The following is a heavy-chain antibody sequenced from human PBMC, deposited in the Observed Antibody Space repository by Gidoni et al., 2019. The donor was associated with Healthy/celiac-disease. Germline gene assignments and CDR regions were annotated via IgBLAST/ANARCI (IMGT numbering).Heavy chain of an antibody. CDR3: ARLWDGDSHY. J-gene: IGHJ4*02. Sequence: QVQLQESGPGLVKPSETLSLTCTVSGYSISSGYYWGWIRQPPGKGLEWIGSIYHSGSTYYNPSLKSRVTISVDTSKNQFFLKLSSVTAADTAVYYCARLWDGDSHYWGQGTLVTVSS. D-gene: IGHD4-17*01. CDR1: GYSISSGYY. V-gene: IGHV4-38-2*02. CDR2: IYHSGST.